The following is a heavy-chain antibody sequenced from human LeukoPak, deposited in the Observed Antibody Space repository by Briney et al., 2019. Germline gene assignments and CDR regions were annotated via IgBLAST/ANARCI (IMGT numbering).Heavy chain of an antibody. D-gene: IGHD1-7*01. CDR2: ISGSGGST. CDR1: GFTFSSYA. V-gene: IGHV3-23*01. Sequence: GGSLSLSFAASGFTFSSYAMSWVRQAPGKGLEWVSAISGSGGSTYYADSVKGRFTISRDNSKNTLYLQMNSLRTEDTAVYYCAKDSPITGTTYWGQGTLVTVSP. J-gene: IGHJ4*02. CDR3: AKDSPITGTTY.